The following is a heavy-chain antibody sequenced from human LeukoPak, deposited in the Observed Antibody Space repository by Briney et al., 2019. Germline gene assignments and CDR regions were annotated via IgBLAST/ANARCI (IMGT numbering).Heavy chain of an antibody. V-gene: IGHV3-48*01. CDR1: GFTFSSYS. J-gene: IGHJ1*01. Sequence: GGSLRLSCAASGFTFSSYSMSWVRQAPGKGLEWVSFISSSSYTIYYADSVKGRFTISRDNSKNTLYLQMNSLRAEDTAVYYCAKDRTSGTYPAEYFQHWGQGTLVTVSS. CDR3: AKDRTSGTYPAEYFQH. D-gene: IGHD1-26*01. CDR2: ISSSSYTI.